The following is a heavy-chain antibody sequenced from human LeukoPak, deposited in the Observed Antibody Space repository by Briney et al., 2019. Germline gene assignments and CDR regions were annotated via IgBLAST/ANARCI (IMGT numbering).Heavy chain of an antibody. CDR1: GFTFSSYA. V-gene: IGHV3-30-3*01. J-gene: IGHJ4*02. CDR3: AKGDFTWTYVY. CDR2: ISYDGSNK. D-gene: IGHD1-1*01. Sequence: GGSLRLSCAASGFTFSSYAMHWVRQAPGKGLEWVAVISYDGSNKYYADSVKGRFTISRDNSKNTLYLQMNGLRAEDTAVYYCAKGDFTWTYVYWGQGTLVTVSS.